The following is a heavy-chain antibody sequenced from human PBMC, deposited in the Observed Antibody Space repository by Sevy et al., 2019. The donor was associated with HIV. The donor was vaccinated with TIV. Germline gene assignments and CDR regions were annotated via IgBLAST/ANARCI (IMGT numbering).Heavy chain of an antibody. CDR2: IKGDGSDK. V-gene: IGHV3-7*01. Sequence: GGSLRLSCAASGFTFSANWMNWVRQAPGKGLEWVANIKGDGSDKYYLDSVEGRFTISRDNAKNLLYLQVNSLRVEDTAVYYCAHETFGRFESWGQGTLVTVSS. J-gene: IGHJ4*02. CDR3: AHETFGRFES. D-gene: IGHD3-16*01. CDR1: GFTFSANW.